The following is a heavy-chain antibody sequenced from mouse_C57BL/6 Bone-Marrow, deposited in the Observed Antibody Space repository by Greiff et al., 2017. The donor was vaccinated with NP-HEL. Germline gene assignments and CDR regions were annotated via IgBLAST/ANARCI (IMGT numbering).Heavy chain of an antibody. J-gene: IGHJ2*01. V-gene: IGHV1-5*01. CDR1: GYTFTSYW. CDR3: TRTFYYDYDEGDY. D-gene: IGHD2-4*01. CDR2: IYPGNSDT. Sequence: EVKVVESGTVLARPGASVKMSCKTSGYTFTSYWMHWVKQRPGQGLEWIGAIYPGNSDTSYNQKFKGKAKLTAVTSASTAYMELSSLTNEDSAVYYCTRTFYYDYDEGDYWGQGTTLTVSS.